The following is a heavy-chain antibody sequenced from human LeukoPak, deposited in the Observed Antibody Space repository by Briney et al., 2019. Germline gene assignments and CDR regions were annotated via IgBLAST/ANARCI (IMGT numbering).Heavy chain of an antibody. J-gene: IGHJ5*02. Sequence: PSETLSLTCTVSGYSISSGYFWGWIRQPPGKGLECIGTIYHSGSTYYNPSLKSRVTISVDTSKNQFSLKLNSVTAADTAVYYCARIYSSSWFDPWGQGTLVTVSS. V-gene: IGHV4-38-2*02. D-gene: IGHD6-13*01. CDR2: IYHSGST. CDR1: GYSISSGYF. CDR3: ARIYSSSWFDP.